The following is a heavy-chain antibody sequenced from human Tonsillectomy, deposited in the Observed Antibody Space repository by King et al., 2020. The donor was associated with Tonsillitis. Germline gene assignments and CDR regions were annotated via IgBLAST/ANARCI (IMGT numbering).Heavy chain of an antibody. CDR2: ITSSSTYI. V-gene: IGHV3-21*01. J-gene: IGHJ3*01. CDR1: GFSFSYYT. Sequence: VQLVESGGGLVKPGGSLRLSCAASGFSFSYYTMNWVRQAPGKGLEWVSSITSSSTYIYYADSVKGRFTISRDNAKNSLYLQMNSLRAEDTAVYYCARDDYDSSGYLARAFDFWGQGTMVTVSS. CDR3: ARDDYDSSGYLARAFDF. D-gene: IGHD3-22*01.